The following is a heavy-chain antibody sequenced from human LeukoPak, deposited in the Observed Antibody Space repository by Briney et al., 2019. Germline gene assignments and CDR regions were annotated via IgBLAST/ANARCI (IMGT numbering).Heavy chain of an antibody. Sequence: SVKVSXKASGGTFSSYAISWVRQAPGQGLEWMGGIIPIFGTANYAQKFQGRVTITTDEYTSTAYMELSSLRSEDTAVYYCARDGDYYDSSGYTIDAFDIWGQGTMVTVSS. J-gene: IGHJ3*02. CDR2: IIPIFGTA. D-gene: IGHD3-22*01. CDR1: GGTFSSYA. V-gene: IGHV1-69*05. CDR3: ARDGDYYDSSGYTIDAFDI.